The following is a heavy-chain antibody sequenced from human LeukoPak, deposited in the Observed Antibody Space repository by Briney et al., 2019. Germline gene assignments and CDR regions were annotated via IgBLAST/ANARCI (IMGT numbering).Heavy chain of an antibody. CDR1: GFTFSSYS. CDR3: ASSYYYGSGSKFDY. CDR2: ISSSSSTI. D-gene: IGHD3-10*01. Sequence: GGSLRLSCAASGFTFSSYSMNWVRQAPGKGLEWVSYISSSSSTIYYADSVKGRFTISRDNAKNSLYLQMNSLRAEDTAVYYCASSYYYGSGSKFDYWGQGTLVTVSS. V-gene: IGHV3-48*01. J-gene: IGHJ4*02.